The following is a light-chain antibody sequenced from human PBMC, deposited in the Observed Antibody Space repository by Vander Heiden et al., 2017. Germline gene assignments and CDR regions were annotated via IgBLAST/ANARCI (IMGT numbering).Light chain of an antibody. V-gene: IGKV4-1*01. J-gene: IGKJ2*01. Sequence: IVMTQSPASLAVSLGQRATINCKSSQGVLYSSSNKNSFAWYQQKPGQPTKLLIYWASTREAGVPDRFSGSGSGTDFTLTSSSLQAEDVAVYCCQQYFSTPYTFGQGTKLEIK. CDR2: WAS. CDR1: QGVLYSSSNKNS. CDR3: QQYFSTPYT.